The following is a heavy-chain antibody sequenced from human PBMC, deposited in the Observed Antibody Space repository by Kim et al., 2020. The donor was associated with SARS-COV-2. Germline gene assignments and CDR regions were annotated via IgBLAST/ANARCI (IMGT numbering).Heavy chain of an antibody. D-gene: IGHD4-17*01. J-gene: IGHJ5*02. CDR3: ARRRDHQTVTIYKAPNWFDP. V-gene: IGHV4-34*01. Sequence: RVTISVDTSKNQFSLKLSSVTAADTAVYYCARRRDHQTVTIYKAPNWFDPWGQGTLVTVSS.